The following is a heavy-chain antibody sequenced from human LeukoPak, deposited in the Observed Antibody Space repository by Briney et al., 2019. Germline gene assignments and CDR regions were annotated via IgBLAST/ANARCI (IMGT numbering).Heavy chain of an antibody. CDR2: ISSSSSTI. V-gene: IGHV3-48*01. J-gene: IGHJ4*02. Sequence: GGSLRLSCAASGFTFSSYSMNWVRQAPGKGLEWVSYISSSSSTIYYADSVKGRFTISRDNAKNSLYLQMNSLRAEDTAVYYCAREGPMVRGVIIDLNFDYWGQGTLVTVSS. D-gene: IGHD3-10*01. CDR3: AREGPMVRGVIIDLNFDY. CDR1: GFTFSSYS.